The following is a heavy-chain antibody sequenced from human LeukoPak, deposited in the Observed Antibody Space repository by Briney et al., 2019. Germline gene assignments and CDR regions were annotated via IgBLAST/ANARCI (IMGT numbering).Heavy chain of an antibody. D-gene: IGHD6-19*01. CDR1: GYTFTGYH. CDR3: ARDSRYKQWLAHFDY. J-gene: IGHJ4*02. CDR2: INPNSGGT. Sequence: ASVKVSCKASGYTFTGYHMHWVRQAPGQGLEWMGWINPNSGGTNYAQKFQGRVAMTLDTSISTAYMELSRLRSDDTAVYYCARDSRYKQWLAHFDYWGQGTLVTVS. V-gene: IGHV1-2*02.